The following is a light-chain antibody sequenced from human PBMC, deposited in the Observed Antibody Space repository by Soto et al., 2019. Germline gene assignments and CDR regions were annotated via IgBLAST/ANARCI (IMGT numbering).Light chain of an antibody. CDR2: GAS. CDR3: QQYNNWPPWT. CDR1: QSVSRN. J-gene: IGKJ1*01. Sequence: EIVMTQSPATLSVSPGERATLSCRASQSVSRNLAWYQQKPGQAPRLLIYGASTRATGIPARFSGSGSGTEFTLTVSSLQSEDVAVYYCQQYNNWPPWTFGQGTKVEIK. V-gene: IGKV3-15*01.